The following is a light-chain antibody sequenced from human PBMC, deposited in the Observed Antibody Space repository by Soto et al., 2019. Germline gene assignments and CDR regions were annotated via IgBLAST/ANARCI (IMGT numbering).Light chain of an antibody. CDR3: AAWDNNLSAVV. Sequence: QSVLTQPPSVSAAPGQKVTISCYGSNSNIGNNYVSWYQQLPGAAPKLLIYDTYKRPSGIPDRFSGSKSGASATLDIAGIQTGDEADYYCAAWDNNLSAVVFGGGTKVTVL. J-gene: IGLJ2*01. V-gene: IGLV1-51*01. CDR2: DTY. CDR1: NSNIGNNY.